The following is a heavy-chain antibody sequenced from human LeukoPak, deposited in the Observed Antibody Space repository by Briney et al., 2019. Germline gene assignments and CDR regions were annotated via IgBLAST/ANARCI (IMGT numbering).Heavy chain of an antibody. Sequence: EASVKVSCKASGYTFTSYYMHWVRQAPGQGLEWMGIINPSGGSTSYAQKFQGRVTMTRNTSISTVYMELSSLRSEDTAVYYCARSQYITMIVARLYQFDDWGQGTLVTVSS. CDR2: INPSGGST. V-gene: IGHV1-46*01. D-gene: IGHD3-22*01. CDR3: ARSQYITMIVARLYQFDD. CDR1: GYTFTSYY. J-gene: IGHJ4*02.